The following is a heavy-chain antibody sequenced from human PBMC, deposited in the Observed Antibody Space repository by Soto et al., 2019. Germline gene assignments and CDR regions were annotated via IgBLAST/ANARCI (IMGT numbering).Heavy chain of an antibody. CDR1: GLTFSGHW. CDR3: TSRPSGMTYHAVFDF. Sequence: VQLVQSGGTLVQPGGSLRLSCAASGLTFSGHWMTWVRQTPGEGLQWAAAIKPDGSETFYVDSVKGRFTISRDNARNSLFLQMDSLRSEDTAVYYCTSRPSGMTYHAVFDFWGQGTLVTVSS. CDR2: IKPDGSET. V-gene: IGHV3-7*03. D-gene: IGHD2-21*02. J-gene: IGHJ4*02.